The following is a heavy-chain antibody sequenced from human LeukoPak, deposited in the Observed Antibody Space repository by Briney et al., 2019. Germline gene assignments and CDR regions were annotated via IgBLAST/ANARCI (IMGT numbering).Heavy chain of an antibody. V-gene: IGHV3-23*01. CDR2: ISGSGGST. Sequence: GGSLRLSCAASGFTFSSYAMSWVRQAPGKGLEWVSAISGSGGSTYYADSVKGRFTISRDNAKNSLYLQMNSLRAEDTAVYYCARGASGRYCSSTSCGWFDPWGQGTLVTVSS. CDR3: ARGASGRYCSSTSCGWFDP. CDR1: GFTFSSYA. J-gene: IGHJ5*02. D-gene: IGHD2-2*01.